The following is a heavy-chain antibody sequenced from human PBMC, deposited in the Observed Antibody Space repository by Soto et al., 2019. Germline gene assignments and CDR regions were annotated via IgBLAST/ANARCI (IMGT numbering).Heavy chain of an antibody. CDR1: GGSISSSSYY. Sequence: QLQLQESGPGLVKPSETLSLTCTVSGGSISSSSYYWGWIRQPPGKGLEWIGSIYYSRSTYYNPPLKSRVTISVDTAKSQFSLKRSSVHAADTAGYDCARSKVVPAADLDWFDPGGQGTLVTVSS. CDR3: ARSKVVPAADLDWFDP. V-gene: IGHV4-39*01. J-gene: IGHJ5*02. D-gene: IGHD2-2*01. CDR2: IYYSRST.